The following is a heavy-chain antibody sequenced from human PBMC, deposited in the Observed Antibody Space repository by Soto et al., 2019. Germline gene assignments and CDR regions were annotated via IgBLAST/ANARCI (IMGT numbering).Heavy chain of an antibody. CDR2: SSSSGSTI. V-gene: IGHV3-48*03. J-gene: IGHJ6*02. CDR3: ARGADGSGREGSYGMDV. D-gene: IGHD3-10*01. Sequence: SLRLSCAAAGFTFSSYEMNWVRQAPGKGVEWVSYSSSSGSTIYYADSVKGRFTISRDNAKNSLYLQMNSLRAEDTAVYYCARGADGSGREGSYGMDVWGQGTPVTVSS. CDR1: GFTFSSYE.